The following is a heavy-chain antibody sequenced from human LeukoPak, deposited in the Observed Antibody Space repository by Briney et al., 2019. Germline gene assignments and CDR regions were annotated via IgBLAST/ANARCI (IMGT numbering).Heavy chain of an antibody. J-gene: IGHJ6*03. D-gene: IGHD3-10*01. Sequence: ASVKVSCKASGYTFTGYYMHWVRQAPGQGLEWMGWINPNSGGTNYAQKFQGRVTMTRDTSISTAYMELSRLRSDDTAVYYCARGPMVRGYSYYMDVWGKGTTVTISS. CDR1: GYTFTGYY. CDR3: ARGPMVRGYSYYMDV. V-gene: IGHV1-2*02. CDR2: INPNSGGT.